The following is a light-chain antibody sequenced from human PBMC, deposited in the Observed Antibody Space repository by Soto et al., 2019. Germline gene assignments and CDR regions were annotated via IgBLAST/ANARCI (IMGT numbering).Light chain of an antibody. CDR2: VVS. Sequence: QSALTQPASVSGSPGQSITISCTGTSSDVGAYDYVSWYQQHPDKAPKLIIYVVSNRPSGVSNRFSGSKSSNTASLTISGLQAEDEADYYCSLYTSSDTPYVFGTGTKVTVL. CDR1: SSDVGAYDY. CDR3: SLYTSSDTPYV. J-gene: IGLJ1*01. V-gene: IGLV2-14*01.